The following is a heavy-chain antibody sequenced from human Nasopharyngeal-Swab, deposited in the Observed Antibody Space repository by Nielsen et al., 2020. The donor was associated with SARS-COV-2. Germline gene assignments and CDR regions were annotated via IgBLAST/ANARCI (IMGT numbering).Heavy chain of an antibody. V-gene: IGHV3-7*01. CDR2: INQVGSEK. CDR3: ARDIWLRPEGNNAFDL. CDR1: GFSFDNYW. D-gene: IGHD5-12*01. Sequence: GESLKISCAASGFSFDNYWMNWVRQVPGKGLEWVANINQVGSEKYYVHSVKGRFIISRDNAKNSLYLQMNSLRAADTALYYCARDIWLRPEGNNAFDLWGQGTMVIVSS. J-gene: IGHJ3*01.